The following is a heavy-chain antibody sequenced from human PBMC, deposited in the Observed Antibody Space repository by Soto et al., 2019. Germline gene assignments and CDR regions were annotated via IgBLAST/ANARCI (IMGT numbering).Heavy chain of an antibody. V-gene: IGHV3-74*01. J-gene: IGHJ4*02. D-gene: IGHD1-26*01. CDR2: INSDASVI. CDR1: GFTFSNSW. Sequence: EVQLEESGGGLVQPGGSLRLSCVASGFTFSNSWMHWVRQTPGKGLVWVSRINSDASVINYADSVRGRFTISRDNAKNTLYLQMNSLRAEDTAIYYCGRYTVYSGTGDYWGQGTLVTVSS. CDR3: GRYTVYSGTGDY.